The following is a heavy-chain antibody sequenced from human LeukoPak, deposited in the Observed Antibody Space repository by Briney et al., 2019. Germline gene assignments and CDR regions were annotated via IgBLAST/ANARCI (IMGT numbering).Heavy chain of an antibody. V-gene: IGHV3-15*07. D-gene: IGHD3-16*01. J-gene: IGHJ5*02. CDR3: TTDGARGSWFDP. CDR1: GLTFSNAW. Sequence: GGSLRLSCAASGLTFSNAWMNWVRQAPGKGLEWVGRIKSKSDGGTSDYAEPVKGRFTISRDDSKNTLFLQMNSLKIDDTGVYYCTTDGARGSWFDPWGQGTLVTVSS. CDR2: IKSKSDGGTS.